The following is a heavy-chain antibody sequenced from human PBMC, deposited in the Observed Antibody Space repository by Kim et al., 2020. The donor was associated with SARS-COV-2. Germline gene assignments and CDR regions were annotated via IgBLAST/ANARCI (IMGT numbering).Heavy chain of an antibody. CDR3: AKGYWVGAPPDMDAFDI. D-gene: IGHD1-26*01. V-gene: IGHV3-23*01. J-gene: IGHJ3*02. CDR2: ISGSGGST. CDR1: GFTFSSYA. Sequence: GGSLRLSCAASGFTFSSYAMSWVRQAPGKGLEWVSAISGSGGSTYYADSVKGRFTISRNNSKNTLYLQRNSLRAEDTAVYYCAKGYWVGAPPDMDAFDIWGQGTMVTVSS.